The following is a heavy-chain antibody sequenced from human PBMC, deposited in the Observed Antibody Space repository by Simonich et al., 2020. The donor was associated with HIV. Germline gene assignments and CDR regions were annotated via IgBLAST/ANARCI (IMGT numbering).Heavy chain of an antibody. J-gene: IGHJ4*02. D-gene: IGHD2-2*01. Sequence: QVQLKQWGAGLLKPSETLSLTCAVYGGSFSGYYWRWIPQPPGKGLEWIGEINHSGSTNYNPSLKSRVTRSVDTSKNQFSLKLSSVTAADTAVYYCARGFYQRLYYFDYWGQGTLVTVSS. CDR1: GGSFSGYY. V-gene: IGHV4-34*01. CDR2: INHSGST. CDR3: ARGFYQRLYYFDY.